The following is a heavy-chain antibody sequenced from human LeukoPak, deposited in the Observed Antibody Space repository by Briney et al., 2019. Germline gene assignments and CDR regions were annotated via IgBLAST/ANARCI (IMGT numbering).Heavy chain of an antibody. V-gene: IGHV3-9*01. CDR3: AREGQDGSGSYFFDY. J-gene: IGHJ4*02. D-gene: IGHD3-10*01. CDR1: GFIFNDYG. Sequence: GGSLRLSCAGSGFIFNDYGMHWVRQAPGKGLEWVSGISWNSGSIGYADSVKGRFTISRDNARNSLYLQMNRLRDEDTALYYCAREGQDGSGSYFFDYWGQGTLVTVSS. CDR2: ISWNSGSI.